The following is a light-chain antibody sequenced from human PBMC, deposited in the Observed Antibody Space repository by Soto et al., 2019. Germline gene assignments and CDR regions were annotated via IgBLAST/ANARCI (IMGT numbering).Light chain of an antibody. J-gene: IGKJ1*01. CDR1: QTINSY. CDR2: VAS. CDR3: QQTYTTPRT. V-gene: IGKV1-39*01. Sequence: DTQMTQFPSSLSASVGDRVTITCRASQTINSYLNWYQQKPGKAPKLLIYVASTLESGVPSRFGGGGSGTEFTLTISSLQPEDFATYYCQQTYTTPRTFGQGTRVEVK.